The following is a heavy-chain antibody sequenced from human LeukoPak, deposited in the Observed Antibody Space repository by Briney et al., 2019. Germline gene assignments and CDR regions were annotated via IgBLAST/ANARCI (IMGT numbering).Heavy chain of an antibody. J-gene: IGHJ4*02. V-gene: IGHV1-69*05. CDR1: GGTFISYA. CDR3: ARYGNYDILTGFQATYYFDY. Sequence: GASVKVSCKASGGTFISYAISWVRQAPGQGLEWMGRIIPIFGTANYAQKFQGRVTITTDESTSTAYMELSRLRSEDTAVYYCARYGNYDILTGFQATYYFDYWGQGTLVTVSS. CDR2: IIPIFGTA. D-gene: IGHD3-9*01.